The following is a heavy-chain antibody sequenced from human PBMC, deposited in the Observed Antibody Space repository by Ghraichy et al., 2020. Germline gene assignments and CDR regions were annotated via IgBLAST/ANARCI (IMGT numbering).Heavy chain of an antibody. J-gene: IGHJ4*02. V-gene: IGHV4-4*02. Sequence: SETLSLTCAVSGDSVTSDNCWSWVRQSPGKGLEWIGDIYHSGNTNYNPSLRGRVAISLDKSKNQFSLKLNSVTAADTAVYYCARDPVPAAGSDYWGPGTLVTVSS. CDR1: GDSVTSDNC. CDR2: IYHSGNT. CDR3: ARDPVPAAGSDY. D-gene: IGHD6-13*01.